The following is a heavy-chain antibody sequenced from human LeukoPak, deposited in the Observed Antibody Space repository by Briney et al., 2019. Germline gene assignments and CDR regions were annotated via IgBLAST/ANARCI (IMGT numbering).Heavy chain of an antibody. CDR1: GESVSSNSAA. D-gene: IGHD5-12*01. V-gene: IGHV6-1*01. CDR3: ARTLVATIWDYYYYYMDV. J-gene: IGHJ6*03. Sequence: PSQTLSLTCAISGESVSSNSAAWNWIRQSPSRGLEWLGRTYYKSKWYNDYAVSVKSRITIDPDTSKNQFSLQLKSVTPEDTAVYYCARTLVATIWDYYYYYMDVWGKGTPVTISS. CDR2: TYYKSKWYN.